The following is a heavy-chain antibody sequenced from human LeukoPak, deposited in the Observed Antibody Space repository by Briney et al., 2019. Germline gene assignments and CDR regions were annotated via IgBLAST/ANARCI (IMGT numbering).Heavy chain of an antibody. CDR1: GFTFSSYG. CDR2: IWYDGSNK. V-gene: IGHV3-33*03. Sequence: QPGGSLRLSCAASGFTFSSYGMHWVRQAPGKGLEWVAVIWYDGSNKYYADSVKGRFTISRDNAKNSLYLQMNSLRAEDTALYYCAKGNYDSSVRYFDYWGQGTLVTVSS. D-gene: IGHD3-22*01. J-gene: IGHJ4*02. CDR3: AKGNYDSSVRYFDY.